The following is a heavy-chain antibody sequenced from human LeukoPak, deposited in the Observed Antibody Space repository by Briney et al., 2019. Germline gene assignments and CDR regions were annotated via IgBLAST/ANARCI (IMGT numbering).Heavy chain of an antibody. CDR3: AREKCSGGICYSGFDC. J-gene: IGHJ4*02. D-gene: IGHD2-15*01. CDR2: IYYSGST. Sequence: PSETLSLTCTVSGGSISSGDYFWSWMRQPPGKGLEWIGYIYYSGSTYYNSSLKSRVTISIDTSKSQFSLKLSSVTAADTAVYYCAREKCSGGICYSGFDCWGQGTLVTVSS. V-gene: IGHV4-30-4*01. CDR1: GGSISSGDYF.